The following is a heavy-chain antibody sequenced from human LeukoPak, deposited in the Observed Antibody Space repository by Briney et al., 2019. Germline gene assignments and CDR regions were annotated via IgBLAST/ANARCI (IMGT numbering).Heavy chain of an antibody. D-gene: IGHD6-13*01. Sequence: PSETLSLTCTVSGGSISSSSYYWGWIRQPPGKGLEWIGSIYYSGSTYYNPSLKSRVTISVDTSKNQFSLKLSSVTAADTAVYYCARGSDSSSSNYWGQGTLVTVSS. CDR2: IYYSGST. J-gene: IGHJ4*02. CDR3: ARGSDSSSSNY. CDR1: GGSISSSSYY. V-gene: IGHV4-39*07.